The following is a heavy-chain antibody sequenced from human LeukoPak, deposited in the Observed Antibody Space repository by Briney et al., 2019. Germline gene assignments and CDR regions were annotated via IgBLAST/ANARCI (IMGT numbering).Heavy chain of an antibody. CDR3: ARIPSSGWTKRLYYFDY. J-gene: IGHJ4*02. D-gene: IGHD6-19*01. CDR2: INPNSGGT. CDR1: GYTFTGYY. V-gene: IGHV1-2*02. Sequence: ASVKVSCKASGYTFTGYYMYWVRQAPGQGRERMGWINPNSGGTNYAQKFQGRVTMTRDTSISTAYMELSRLRSDDTAVYYCARIPSSGWTKRLYYFDYWGQGTLVTVSS.